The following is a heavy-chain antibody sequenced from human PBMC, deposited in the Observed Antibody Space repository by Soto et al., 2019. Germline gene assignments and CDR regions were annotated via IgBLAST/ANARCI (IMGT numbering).Heavy chain of an antibody. CDR2: ISYDGSNK. CDR1: GFTFSSYA. V-gene: IGHV3-30-3*01. Sequence: GGALRLSCAASGFTFSSYAMHWGRQAPGKGLEWVAVISYDGSNKYYADSVKGRFTISRDNSKNTLYLQMNSLRAEDTAVYYCARDQKDCSSTSCYIYYYYGMDVWGQGTAVTVSS. CDR3: ARDQKDCSSTSCYIYYYYGMDV. D-gene: IGHD2-2*01. J-gene: IGHJ6*02.